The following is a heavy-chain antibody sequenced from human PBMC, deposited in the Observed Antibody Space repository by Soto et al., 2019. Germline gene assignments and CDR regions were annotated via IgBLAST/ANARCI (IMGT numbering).Heavy chain of an antibody. V-gene: IGHV4-31*03. CDR2: ISYSGST. J-gene: IGHJ3*01. Sequence: QVQLQESGPGLVRPSQTLSLTCTVSAGSISTFNYYWSWIRQHPEKGLEWIGYISYSGSTFYHSSLKSRVTISLDTSKKQFSLTLTSVTAADTAVYYCARSAQWDGFDPWGQGTMVNVSS. D-gene: IGHD2-8*01. CDR3: ARSAQWDGFDP. CDR1: AGSISTFNYY.